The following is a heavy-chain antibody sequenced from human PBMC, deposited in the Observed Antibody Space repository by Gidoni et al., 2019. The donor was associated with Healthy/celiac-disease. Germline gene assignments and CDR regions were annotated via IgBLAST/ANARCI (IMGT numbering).Heavy chain of an antibody. J-gene: IGHJ2*01. V-gene: IGHV4-34*01. Sequence: QVQLQQWGAGLLKPSETLSLTCAVYGGSFSGSYWSWIRQPPGKGREWIGEINQSGSTNYNPSLKSRVTISVDTSKNQFSRKLSSVTAADTAVYYCARVVYRYGRDLWGRGTLVTVSS. CDR2: INQSGST. CDR3: ARVVYRYGRDL. D-gene: IGHD5-18*01. CDR1: GGSFSGSY.